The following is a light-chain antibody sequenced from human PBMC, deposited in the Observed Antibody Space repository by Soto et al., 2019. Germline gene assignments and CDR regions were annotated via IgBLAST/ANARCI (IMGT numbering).Light chain of an antibody. J-gene: IGKJ5*01. CDR3: QQRHNWPIT. CDR1: QSVSSNY. Sequence: EIVLTQSPGTLSLSPGERATLSCRASQSVSSNYLAWYQQKPGQAPRLLIYGASSRATGIPDRFSGGGSGTDFTLTISSLEPEDFGVYYCQQRHNWPITFGQGTRLEIK. V-gene: IGKV3D-20*02. CDR2: GAS.